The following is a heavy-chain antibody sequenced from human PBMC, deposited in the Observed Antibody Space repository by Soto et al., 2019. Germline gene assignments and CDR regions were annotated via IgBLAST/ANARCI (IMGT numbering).Heavy chain of an antibody. CDR3: ARVGRILFGRGDWFDP. D-gene: IGHD2-15*01. J-gene: IGHJ5*02. V-gene: IGHV1-69*02. CDR2: IIPILGIA. Sequence: QVQLVQSGAEVKKPGSSVKVSCKASGGTFSSYTISWVRQAPGQGLEWMGRIIPILGIANYAQKLQGRVTITADKSTSTAYMELSSLRSEDTAVYYCARVGRILFGRGDWFDPWGQGTLVTVSS. CDR1: GGTFSSYT.